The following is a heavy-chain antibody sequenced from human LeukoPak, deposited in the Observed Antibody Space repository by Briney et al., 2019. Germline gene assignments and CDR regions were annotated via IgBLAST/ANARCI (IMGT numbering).Heavy chain of an antibody. CDR3: ARLTTVTTSIWWFDP. CDR2: NYPGDSDT. J-gene: IGHJ5*02. Sequence: ESLKISSKGSEYSFTSYWIGWVRQMPPKNLQWMRINYPGDSDTRYSPSLQRQVTISADKSISTAYLPWSSLKASDTAMYYCARLTTVTTSIWWFDPWGQGTLVTVSS. V-gene: IGHV5-51*01. CDR1: EYSFTSYW. D-gene: IGHD4-17*01.